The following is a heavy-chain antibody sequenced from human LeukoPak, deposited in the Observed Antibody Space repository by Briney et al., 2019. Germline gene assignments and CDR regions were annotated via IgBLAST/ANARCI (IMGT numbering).Heavy chain of an antibody. CDR2: ISYDGSNK. V-gene: IGHV3-30*18. Sequence: GGSLRLSCAASGFTVSSNYMNWVRQAPGKGLEWVAVISYDGSNKYYADSVKGRFTISRDNSKNTLYLQMNSLRAEDTAVYYCAKGPDPEYSSSQGAFDIWGQGTMVTVSS. CDR3: AKGPDPEYSSSQGAFDI. J-gene: IGHJ3*02. D-gene: IGHD6-6*01. CDR1: GFTVSSNY.